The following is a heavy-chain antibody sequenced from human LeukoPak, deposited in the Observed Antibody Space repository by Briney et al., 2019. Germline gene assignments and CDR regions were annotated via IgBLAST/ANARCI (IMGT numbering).Heavy chain of an antibody. CDR1: GGTFSSYA. V-gene: IGHV1-69*04. CDR3: ARPILQLWYVDDYYGMDV. J-gene: IGHJ6*02. D-gene: IGHD5-18*01. CDR2: IIPILGIA. Sequence: SVKVSCKASGGTFSSYAISWVRQAPGQGLEWMGRIIPILGIANYAQKFQGRVTITADKSTSTAYMELSSLRSEDTAVYYCARPILQLWYVDDYYGMDVWGQRTTVTVSS.